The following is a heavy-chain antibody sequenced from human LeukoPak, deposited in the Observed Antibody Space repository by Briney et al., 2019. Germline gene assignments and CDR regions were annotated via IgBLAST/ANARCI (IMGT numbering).Heavy chain of an antibody. J-gene: IGHJ3*02. V-gene: IGHV4-39*07. CDR3: ARGPPSYCGGDCYSPAPGPNDAFDI. Sequence: PSETLSLTCTVSGGSISSSSYYWGWIRQPPGKGLEWIGSIYYSGSTYYNPSLKSRVTISVDTSKNQFSLKLSSVTAADTAVYYCARGPPSYCGGDCYSPAPGPNDAFDIWGQGTMVTVSS. CDR1: GGSISSSSYY. CDR2: IYYSGST. D-gene: IGHD2-21*02.